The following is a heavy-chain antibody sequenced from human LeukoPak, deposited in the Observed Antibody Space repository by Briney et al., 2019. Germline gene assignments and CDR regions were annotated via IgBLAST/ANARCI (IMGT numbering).Heavy chain of an antibody. CDR3: ARAEIHHYDNYGFYSYYFDC. V-gene: IGHV1-18*01. J-gene: IGHJ4*02. D-gene: IGHD3-3*01. CDR1: GHTFSNSA. CDR2: IGADNGNT. Sequence: ASVKVSCKASGHTFSNSAITWVRQAPGQGLEWMGWIGADNGNTNYAQKFQGRVTMTTDTSTSTAYMELRGLGSDDTAVYYCARAEIHHYDNYGFYSYYFDCWGQGTLVSVSS.